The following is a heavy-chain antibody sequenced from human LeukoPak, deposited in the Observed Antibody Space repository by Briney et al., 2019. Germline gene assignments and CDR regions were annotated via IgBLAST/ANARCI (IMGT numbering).Heavy chain of an antibody. CDR2: IYHSGST. CDR3: AREGEGGGYEFWSGYYTGADYMDV. CDR1: GYSISSGYY. Sequence: ASETLSLTCTVSGYSISSGYYWGWIRQPPGKGLEWIGSIYHSGSTYYNPSLKSRVTISVDTPKNQFSLKLSSVTAADTAVYYCAREGEGGGYEFWSGYYTGADYMDVWGKGTTVTVSS. D-gene: IGHD3-3*01. V-gene: IGHV4-38-2*02. J-gene: IGHJ6*03.